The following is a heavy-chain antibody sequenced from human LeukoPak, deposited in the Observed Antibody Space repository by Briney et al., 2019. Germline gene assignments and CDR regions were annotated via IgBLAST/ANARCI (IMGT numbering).Heavy chain of an antibody. Sequence: SETLSLTCAVYGGSFSRYYWSWIRQSPGKGREWIAEIDHRGDTNYNPSVKSRVTISVDTSKNQFSLKVRSLSAADAAVYYCARGATISETGYFDFWGQGTLVTVSS. CDR2: IDHRGDT. D-gene: IGHD1-1*01. CDR3: ARGATISETGYFDF. J-gene: IGHJ4*03. CDR1: GGSFSRYY. V-gene: IGHV4-34*01.